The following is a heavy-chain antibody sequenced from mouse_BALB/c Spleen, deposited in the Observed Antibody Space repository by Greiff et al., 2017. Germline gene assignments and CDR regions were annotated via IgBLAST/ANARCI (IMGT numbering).Heavy chain of an antibody. D-gene: IGHD1-2*01. V-gene: IGHV1-87*01. Sequence: VKLQESGAELARPGASVKLSCKASGYTFTSYWMQWVKQRPGQGLEWIGAIYPGDGDTRYTQKFKGKATLTADKYSSTAYMQLSSLASEDSAVYYCARGSTAHWGQGTTLTVSS. CDR2: IYPGDGDT. J-gene: IGHJ2*01. CDR3: ARGSTAH. CDR1: GYTFTSYW.